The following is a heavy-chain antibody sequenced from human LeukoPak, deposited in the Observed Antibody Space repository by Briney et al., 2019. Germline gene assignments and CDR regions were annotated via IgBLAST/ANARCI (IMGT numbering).Heavy chain of an antibody. CDR1: GYTFTSYY. CDR2: INPSGGST. J-gene: IGHJ5*02. Sequence: ASVKVSCKASGYTFTSYYMHWVRQAPGQGLEWMGIINPSGGSTSYAQKFQGRVTMTRDMSTSTVYMELSSLRSEDTAVYYCARERSGYSYGQEVDWFDPWGQGTLVTVSS. D-gene: IGHD5-18*01. CDR3: ARERSGYSYGQEVDWFDP. V-gene: IGHV1-46*01.